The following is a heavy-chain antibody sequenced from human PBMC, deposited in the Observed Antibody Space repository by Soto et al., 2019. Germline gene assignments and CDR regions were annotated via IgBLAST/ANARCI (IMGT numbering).Heavy chain of an antibody. CDR1: GGSFSAYH. J-gene: IGHJ4*02. D-gene: IGHD7-27*01. V-gene: IGHV4-34*01. CDR2: IDHTGRT. CDR3: TRSMNDHNHHHWGFDS. Sequence: PSETLSLTCAVYGGSFSAYHWSFIRQAPGKGLEWIGEIDHTGRTNYKPSLRSRVTMSVDTSKNQFSLKLRSVTAADTAVYYCTRSMNDHNHHHWGFDSWGQGTRVTVSS.